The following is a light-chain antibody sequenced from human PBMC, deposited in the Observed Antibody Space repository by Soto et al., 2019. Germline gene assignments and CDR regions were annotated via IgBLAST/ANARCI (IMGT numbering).Light chain of an antibody. Sequence: EIVLTQSPATLSLSPGERATLSCRASQSVSSYLAWYQQKPGQAPRLFIYDASNRATGIPARFSGSGSGTDFTLTISSLEPEDFAVYYCQQRSNWPPWTFGQGTKVDI. CDR1: QSVSSY. CDR3: QQRSNWPPWT. CDR2: DAS. V-gene: IGKV3-11*01. J-gene: IGKJ1*01.